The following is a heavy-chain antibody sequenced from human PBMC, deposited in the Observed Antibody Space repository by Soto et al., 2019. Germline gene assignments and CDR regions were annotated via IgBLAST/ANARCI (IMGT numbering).Heavy chain of an antibody. CDR2: FSAEDGET. Sequence: ASVKVSCKASGYTFTSYGISWVRQAPGKGLEWMGWFSAEDGETNYAQKFQGRVTMTEDTSTDTAYMELSSLRSEDTAVYYCARRDSSGYKALDYWGQGTLVTVSS. CDR1: GYTFTSYG. V-gene: IGHV1-18*01. J-gene: IGHJ4*02. CDR3: ARRDSSGYKALDY. D-gene: IGHD3-22*01.